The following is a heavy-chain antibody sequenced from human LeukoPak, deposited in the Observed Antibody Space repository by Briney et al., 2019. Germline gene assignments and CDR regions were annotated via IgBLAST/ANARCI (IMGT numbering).Heavy chain of an antibody. CDR1: GFAVSSNY. CDR3: AGAYSYGLHFC. D-gene: IGHD5-18*01. CDR2: VNRGGGT. Sequence: GPLRLPSAASGFAVSSNYMSWVRRAPGKGLEWVAVVNRGGGTYYAYSVYGRFTISRDNSKNTVYLQMNSLRAEVTAVYYCAGAYSYGLHFCWGQGGLVTVSS. J-gene: IGHJ4*02. V-gene: IGHV3-53*01.